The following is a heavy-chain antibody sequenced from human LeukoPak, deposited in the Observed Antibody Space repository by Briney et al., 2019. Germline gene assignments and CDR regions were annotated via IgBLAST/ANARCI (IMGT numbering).Heavy chain of an antibody. J-gene: IGHJ4*02. D-gene: IGHD3-22*01. CDR1: GFTFSSYS. CDR2: ISSSSSYI. V-gene: IGHV3-21*01. CDR3: ARETYYYDSSGLDQYYFDY. Sequence: GGSLRLSCAASGFTFSSYSMNWVRQAPGKGLEWVSSISSSSSYIYSADSVKGRFTISRDNAKNSLYLQMNSLRAEDTVVYYCARETYYYDSSGLDQYYFDYWGQGTLVTVSS.